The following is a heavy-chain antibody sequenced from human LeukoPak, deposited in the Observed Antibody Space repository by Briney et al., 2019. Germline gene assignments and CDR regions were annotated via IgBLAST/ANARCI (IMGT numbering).Heavy chain of an antibody. Sequence: ASVKVSCKASGYTFTSYGISWVRQAPGQGLEWMGWISAYNGNTNYARKLQGRVTMTTDTSTSTAYMELRSLRSDDTAVYYCASPPTPLRYYYYGMDVWGQGTTVTVSS. CDR2: ISAYNGNT. D-gene: IGHD3-16*01. J-gene: IGHJ6*02. V-gene: IGHV1-18*01. CDR3: ASPPTPLRYYYYGMDV. CDR1: GYTFTSYG.